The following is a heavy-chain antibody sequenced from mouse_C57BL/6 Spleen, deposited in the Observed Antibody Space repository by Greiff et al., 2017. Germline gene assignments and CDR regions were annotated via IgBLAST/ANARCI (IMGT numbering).Heavy chain of an antibody. J-gene: IGHJ4*01. V-gene: IGHV1-54*01. CDR3: ARSMDYAMDY. Sequence: QVQLKQSGAELVRPGTSVKVSCKASGYAFTNYLIEWVKQRPGQGLEWIGVINPGSGGTNYNEKFKGKATLTADKSSSTAYMQLSSLTSEDSAVFFCARSMDYAMDYWGQGTAVTVSS. CDR1: GYAFTNYL. CDR2: INPGSGGT.